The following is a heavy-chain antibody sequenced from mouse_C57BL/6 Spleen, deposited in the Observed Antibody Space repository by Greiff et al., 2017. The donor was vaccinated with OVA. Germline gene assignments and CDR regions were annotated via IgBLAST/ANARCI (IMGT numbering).Heavy chain of an antibody. CDR3: ARERAYYAMDY. D-gene: IGHD3-3*01. CDR2: ISDGGSYT. CDR1: GFTFSSYA. J-gene: IGHJ4*01. V-gene: IGHV5-4*01. Sequence: EVQVVESGGGLVKPGGSLKLSCAASGFTFSSYAMSWVRQTPDKRLEWVATISDGGSYTYYPDNVKGRFTISRDNAKNNLYLQMSHLKSEDTAMYYCARERAYYAMDYWGQGTSVTVSS.